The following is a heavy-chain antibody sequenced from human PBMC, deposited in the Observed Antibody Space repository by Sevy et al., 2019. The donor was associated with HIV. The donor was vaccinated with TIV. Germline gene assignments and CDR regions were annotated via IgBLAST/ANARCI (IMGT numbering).Heavy chain of an antibody. CDR3: ARGQAPYTEHSSFDY. J-gene: IGHJ4*02. D-gene: IGHD2-2*02. Sequence: ASVKVSCKASGYPFTIFYINWVRQAPGQGLEWMGWIAAYNGNTNYAHKLQDRLTMTTDTSTTTAYMELRSLTSDDTALYYCARGQAPYTEHSSFDYWAQGTLVTVSS. CDR2: IAAYNGNT. CDR1: GYPFTIFY. V-gene: IGHV1-18*01.